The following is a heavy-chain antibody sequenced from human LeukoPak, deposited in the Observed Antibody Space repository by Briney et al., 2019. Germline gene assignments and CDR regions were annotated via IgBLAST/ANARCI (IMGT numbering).Heavy chain of an antibody. CDR3: ARDPYNGNYGDSYYYYMDV. CDR2: ITSSSSYT. CDR1: GFTFSTYN. J-gene: IGHJ6*03. V-gene: IGHV3-21*01. D-gene: IGHD1-26*01. Sequence: PGRSLRLSCAASGFTFSTYNMNWVRQAPGKGLEWVSSITSSSSYTFYADSVKGRFTISRDNAKSSLYLQMNSLRAEDTAIYYCARDPYNGNYGDSYYYYMDVWGKGTTVTISS.